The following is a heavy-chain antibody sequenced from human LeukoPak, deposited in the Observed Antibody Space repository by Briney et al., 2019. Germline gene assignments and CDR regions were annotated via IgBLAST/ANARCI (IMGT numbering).Heavy chain of an antibody. D-gene: IGHD2-15*01. CDR1: VFTFSSYE. J-gene: IGHJ4*02. V-gene: IGHV3-48*03. CDR2: ISSSGSTI. CDR3: ARLYCSGGSCYYYYFDY. Sequence: GGSLRLSCAASVFTFSSYEMNWVRQAPGKGLEWVSYISSSGSTIYYADSVKGRFTISRDNAKNSLYLQMNSLRAEDTAVYYCARLYCSGGSCYYYYFDYWGQGNLVTVSS.